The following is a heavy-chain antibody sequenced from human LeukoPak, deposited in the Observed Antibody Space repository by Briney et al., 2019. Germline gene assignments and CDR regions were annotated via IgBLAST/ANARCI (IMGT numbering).Heavy chain of an antibody. CDR2: IIPIFDQA. CDR1: GGTFTSCA. J-gene: IGHJ4*02. Sequence: SVNLSCKASGGTFTSCAISCLRHAPRQGLEWRGGIIPIFDQANYAQKFQGRVTITTDESASTAYMELRNLRSETTAVYYWARGPLGGGRPYQIYYWGQGALVTVSS. CDR3: ARGPLGGGRPYQIYY. D-gene: IGHD3-16*01. V-gene: IGHV1-69*05.